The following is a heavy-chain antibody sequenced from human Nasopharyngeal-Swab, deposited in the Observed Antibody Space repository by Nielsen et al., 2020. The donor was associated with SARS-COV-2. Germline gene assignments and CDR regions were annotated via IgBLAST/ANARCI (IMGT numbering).Heavy chain of an antibody. Sequence: WIRQPPGKGLEWIGEINHSGSTNYNPSLKSRVTISVDTSKNQFSLKLSSVTAAGTAVYYCARDNSKWEPRFWFDPWGQGTLVTVSS. J-gene: IGHJ5*02. CDR2: INHSGST. V-gene: IGHV4-34*01. CDR3: ARDNSKWEPRFWFDP. D-gene: IGHD1-26*01.